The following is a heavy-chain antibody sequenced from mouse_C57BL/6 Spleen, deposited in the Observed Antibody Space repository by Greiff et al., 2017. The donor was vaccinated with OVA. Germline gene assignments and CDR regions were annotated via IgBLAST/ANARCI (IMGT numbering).Heavy chain of an antibody. Sequence: QVQLKQPGAELVKPGASVKMSCKASGYTFTSYWITWVKQRPGQGLEWIGDIYPGSGSTNYNEKFKSKATLTVDTSSSTAYMQLSGLTSEDSAVYYCARRENYDYDGGEYYFDYWGQGTTLTVSS. CDR3: ARRENYDYDGGEYYFDY. V-gene: IGHV1-55*01. D-gene: IGHD2-4*01. J-gene: IGHJ2*01. CDR2: IYPGSGST. CDR1: GYTFTSYW.